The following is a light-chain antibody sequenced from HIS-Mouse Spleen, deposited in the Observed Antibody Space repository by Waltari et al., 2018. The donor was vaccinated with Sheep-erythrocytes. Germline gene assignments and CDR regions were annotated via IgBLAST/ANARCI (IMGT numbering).Light chain of an antibody. CDR1: QSISSY. CDR2: AAS. CDR3: QQSYSTPQFT. V-gene: IGKV1-39*01. Sequence: DIQMTQSPSSLSASVGDRVTIPCRASQSISSYLNWYQQKPGKAPKLLIYAASSLQSGGPSRFSGSGSGTDFTLTISSLQPEDFATYYCQQSYSTPQFTFGPGTKVDIK. J-gene: IGKJ3*01.